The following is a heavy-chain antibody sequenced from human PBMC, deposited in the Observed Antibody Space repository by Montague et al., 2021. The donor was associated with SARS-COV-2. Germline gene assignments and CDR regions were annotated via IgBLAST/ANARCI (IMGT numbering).Heavy chain of an antibody. CDR2: IHYIGST. V-gene: IGHV4-59*12. CDR3: VAGHLGLPYTVSGYDH. J-gene: IGHJ4*02. D-gene: IGHD6-19*01. CDR1: GGSISSYY. Sequence: SETLSLTCTVSGGSISSYYWTWIRQSPGKGLEWIGFIHYIGSTNYNPSLKSRITISVDPSKNQFSLKLRSVTAADTTVYYCVAGHLGLPYTVSGYDHWGQGTLVTVSS.